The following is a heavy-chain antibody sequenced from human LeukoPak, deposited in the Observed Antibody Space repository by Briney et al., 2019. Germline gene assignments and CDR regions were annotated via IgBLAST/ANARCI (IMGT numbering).Heavy chain of an antibody. CDR1: GFTFSSYA. CDR3: AKDLGVRYFDWLIPGSDY. CDR2: ISSNGGST. Sequence: GGSLRLSCAASGFTFSSYAMHWVRQAPGKGLEYVSAISSNGGSTYYANSVKGRFTISRDNSKNTLYLQMDSLRAEDTAVYYCAKDLGVRYFDWLIPGSDYWGQGTLVTVSS. J-gene: IGHJ4*02. V-gene: IGHV3-64*01. D-gene: IGHD3-9*01.